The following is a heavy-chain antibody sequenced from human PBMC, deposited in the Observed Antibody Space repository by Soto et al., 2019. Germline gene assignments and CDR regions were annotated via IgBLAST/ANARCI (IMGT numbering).Heavy chain of an antibody. J-gene: IGHJ4*02. D-gene: IGHD5-12*01. CDR2: ITGGGTSI. Sequence: GRSRILCCASSGFYFSGYAISWVLQSPGKGLQWVSVITGGGTSIYYAASVKGRFSLARDKASNTLVLHMSSLRAEDTALYYCAKHQYSFAHYIDHWGQGTQVTVSS. CDR3: AKHQYSFAHYIDH. CDR1: GFYFSGYA. V-gene: IGHV3-23*01.